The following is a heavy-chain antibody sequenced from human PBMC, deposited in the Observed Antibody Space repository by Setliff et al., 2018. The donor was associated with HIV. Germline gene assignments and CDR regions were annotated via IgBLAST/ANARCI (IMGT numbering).Heavy chain of an antibody. CDR2: IYTSGKT. J-gene: IGHJ2*01. V-gene: IGHV4-61*09. Sequence: PSETLSLTCTVSGDSITRGSYYWSWIRQPAGKGLEWIGHIYTSGKTHYSPSLKSRITISVDTSKNQLSLNLSSVTAADTAVYYCARAAYSGTYLWEPATDLWGRGTLVTVSS. D-gene: IGHD1-26*01. CDR1: GDSITRGSYY. CDR3: ARAAYSGTYLWEPATDL.